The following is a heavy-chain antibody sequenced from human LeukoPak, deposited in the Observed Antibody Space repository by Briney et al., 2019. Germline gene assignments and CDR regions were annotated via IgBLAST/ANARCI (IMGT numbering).Heavy chain of an antibody. CDR2: IYYSGST. J-gene: IGHJ4*02. V-gene: IGHV4-39*02. D-gene: IGHD3-22*01. CDR3: AREWLLMSYFDY. Sequence: PSETLSLTCTVSGGSISSSSYYWGWIRQPPGKGLEWIGSIYYSGSTYYNPSLKSRVTISVDTSKNQFSLKLSSVTAADTAVYYCAREWLLMSYFDYWGQGTLVTVSS. CDR1: GGSISSSSYY.